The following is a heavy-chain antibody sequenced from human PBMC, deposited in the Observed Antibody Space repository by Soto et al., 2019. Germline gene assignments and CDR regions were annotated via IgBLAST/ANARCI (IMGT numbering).Heavy chain of an antibody. CDR2: INHSGST. CDR1: GGSFGGYY. D-gene: IGHD6-19*01. V-gene: IGHV4-34*01. CDR3: ARRGLFGSSGWWD. Sequence: SETLCLTCAVYGGSFGGYYWSWIRQPPGKGLEWIGEINHSGSTNYNPSLKSRVTISVDTSKNQFSLKLSSVTAADTAVYYCARRGLFGSSGWWDWGQGTLVTVSS. J-gene: IGHJ4*02.